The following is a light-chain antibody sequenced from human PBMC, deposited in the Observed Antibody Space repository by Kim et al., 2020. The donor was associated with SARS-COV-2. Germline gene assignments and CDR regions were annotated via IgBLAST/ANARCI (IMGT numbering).Light chain of an antibody. Sequence: LSPGEKAHLSCRASQSVSSSYLAWYQQTPGQAPRLLIYGASSRATGVPDRFRGSGSGTDVTLTISGLEPEDFAVYYWQQYGSSPTVGGGTKVDIK. CDR3: QQYGSSPT. CDR1: QSVSSSY. V-gene: IGKV3-20*01. J-gene: IGKJ4*01. CDR2: GAS.